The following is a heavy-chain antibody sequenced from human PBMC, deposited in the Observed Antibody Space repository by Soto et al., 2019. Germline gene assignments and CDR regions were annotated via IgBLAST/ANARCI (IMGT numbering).Heavy chain of an antibody. CDR1: GGSISSYY. J-gene: IGHJ3*02. Sequence: SETLSLTCTVSGGSISSYYWSWIRQPPGKGLEWIGYIYYSGSTNYNPSHKSRVTISVDTAKNQFSLKLISVTAADAAVYYSAMYSSSGWTDAFDIWGQGTMVTVSS. D-gene: IGHD6-19*01. V-gene: IGHV4-59*01. CDR3: AMYSSSGWTDAFDI. CDR2: IYYSGST.